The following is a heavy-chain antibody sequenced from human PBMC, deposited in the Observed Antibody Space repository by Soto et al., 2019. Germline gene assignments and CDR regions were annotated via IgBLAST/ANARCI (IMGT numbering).Heavy chain of an antibody. CDR1: GYTFTSYY. J-gene: IGHJ6*03. CDR2: INPSGGST. V-gene: IGHV1-46*03. D-gene: IGHD3-3*01. CDR3: ARDFVGLPGTIFGVVIITGDYYYMDV. Sequence: GASVKVSCKASGYTFTSYYMHCVRQAPGQELEWMGIINPSGGSTSYAQKFQGRVTMTRDTSTSTVYMELSSLRSEDTAVYYCARDFVGLPGTIFGVVIITGDYYYMDVWVKGTTVTVSS.